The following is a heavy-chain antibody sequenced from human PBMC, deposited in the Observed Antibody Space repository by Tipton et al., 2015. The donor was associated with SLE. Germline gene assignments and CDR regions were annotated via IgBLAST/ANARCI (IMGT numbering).Heavy chain of an antibody. CDR3: ARDPGNGRSDY. D-gene: IGHD4-23*01. CDR1: GGSISIGGYS. J-gene: IGHJ4*02. Sequence: TLSLTCAVSGGSISIGGYSWSWLRQHPGRGLEWIGEIHHGGNIHYNPSLRSRVTISLDKSKNQFSLRVTSLTAADTAVYYCARDPGNGRSDYWGQGTLVAVSS. V-gene: IGHV4-30-2*01. CDR2: IHHGGNI.